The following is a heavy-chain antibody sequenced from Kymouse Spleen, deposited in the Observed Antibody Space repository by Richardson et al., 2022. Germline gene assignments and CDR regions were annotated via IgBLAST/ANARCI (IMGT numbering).Heavy chain of an antibody. Sequence: EVQLVESGGGLVKPGGSLRLSCAASGFTFSSYSMNWVRQAPGKGLEWVSSISSSSSYIYYADSVKGRFTISRDNAKNSLYLQMNSLRAEDTAVYYCARCGSGSYYNPSFDYWGQGTLVTVSS. V-gene: IGHV3-21*03. CDR3: ARCGSGSYYNPSFDY. D-gene: IGHD3-10*01. CDR2: ISSSSSYI. CDR1: GFTFSSYS. J-gene: IGHJ4*02.